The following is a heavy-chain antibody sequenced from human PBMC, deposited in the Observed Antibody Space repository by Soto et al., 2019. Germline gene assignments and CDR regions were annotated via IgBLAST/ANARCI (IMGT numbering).Heavy chain of an antibody. CDR3: AREGDAFDI. Sequence: EVQLVESGGGLVHYGGSLRLSCAASGFTFTNHYISWIRQAPGKGLEWVANIKQDGSAKYYVDSVKGRFTISRDNAKKLLFLHMNGLRVEGTAVYYCAREGDAFDIWGQGTMVTVSS. J-gene: IGHJ3*02. CDR2: IKQDGSAK. V-gene: IGHV3-7*04. CDR1: GFTFTNHY.